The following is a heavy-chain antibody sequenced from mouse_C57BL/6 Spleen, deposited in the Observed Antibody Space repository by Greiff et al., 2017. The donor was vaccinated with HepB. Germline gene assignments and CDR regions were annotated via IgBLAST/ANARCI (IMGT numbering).Heavy chain of an antibody. D-gene: IGHD1-1*01. V-gene: IGHV1-15*01. CDR3: TRLLEGSISVAMDY. Sequence: VQLQQSGAELVRPGASVTLSCKASGYTFTDYEMHWVKQTPVHGLEWIGAIDPETGGTAYNQKFKGKAILTADKSSSTAYMELRSLTSEDSAVYYCTRLLEGSISVAMDYWGQGTSVTVSS. CDR2: IDPETGGT. J-gene: IGHJ4*01. CDR1: GYTFTDYE.